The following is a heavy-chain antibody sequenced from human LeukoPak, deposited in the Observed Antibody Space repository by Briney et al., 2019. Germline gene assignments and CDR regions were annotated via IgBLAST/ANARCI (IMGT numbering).Heavy chain of an antibody. CDR3: ARVGGYCSGGSCYSDYYFDY. CDR1: GGSISSYY. Sequence: SETLSLTCTVSGGSISSYYWSWIRQPPGKGLEWIGYIYYSGSTNYNPSLKSRVTISVDTSKNQFSLKLSSVTAADTAVYYCARVGGYCSGGSCYSDYYFDYWGQGTLVTVSS. V-gene: IGHV4-59*01. D-gene: IGHD2-15*01. J-gene: IGHJ4*02. CDR2: IYYSGST.